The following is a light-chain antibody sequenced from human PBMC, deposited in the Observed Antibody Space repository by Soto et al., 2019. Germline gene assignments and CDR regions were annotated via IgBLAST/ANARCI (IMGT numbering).Light chain of an antibody. V-gene: IGLV1-47*01. CDR3: AAWDDSLSGLV. J-gene: IGLJ2*01. Sequence: QSVLTQPPSASGTPGQRVTISCSGSTSSIGGNYVYWYQQLPGTAPKLLIYSNNQRPSGVPDRFSGSKSGTSASLAISGLRSEDEADYHCAAWDDSLSGLVFGGGTKVTVL. CDR1: TSSIGGNY. CDR2: SNN.